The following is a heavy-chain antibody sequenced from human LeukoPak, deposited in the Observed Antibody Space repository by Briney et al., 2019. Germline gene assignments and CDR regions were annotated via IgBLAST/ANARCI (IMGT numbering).Heavy chain of an antibody. J-gene: IGHJ5*02. CDR1: GYSISSGYY. CDR3: AREGRELDP. D-gene: IGHD1-1*01. Sequence: PSETLSLTCAVSGYSISSGYYWGWIRQPPGKGLEWIGSIYHSGSTYYNPSLKSRVTISVDTSKNQFSLKLSSVTAADTAVYYCAREGRELDPWGQGTLVTVSS. V-gene: IGHV4-38-2*02. CDR2: IYHSGST.